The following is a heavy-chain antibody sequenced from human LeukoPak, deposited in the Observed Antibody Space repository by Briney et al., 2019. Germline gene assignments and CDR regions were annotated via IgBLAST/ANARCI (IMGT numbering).Heavy chain of an antibody. CDR2: ISYDGTKI. D-gene: IGHD3-3*02. CDR1: GFSFSTHK. Sequence: GGSLRLSCGASGFSFSTHKMNWVRQAPDKGLEWVAVISYDGTKIYYADSAKGRFTISRDNSKNMVYLQMNSLRAEDTALYYCARDSVKLPGISYFDNWGQGTLVTVSS. V-gene: IGHV3-30-3*01. J-gene: IGHJ1*01. CDR3: ARDSVKLPGISYFDN.